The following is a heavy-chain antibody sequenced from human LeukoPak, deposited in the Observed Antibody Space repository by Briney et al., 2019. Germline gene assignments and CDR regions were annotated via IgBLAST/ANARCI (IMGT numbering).Heavy chain of an antibody. Sequence: AGGSLRLSCAASGVIVSRNFMSWVRQAPGKGLQWVAIMYAGGTTDYSESVRGRFYISRDTSNNTLSLQMNSLRAEDTAVYYCAKDPVEMATVNWFDPWGQGTLVTVSS. CDR2: MYAGGTT. CDR3: AKDPVEMATVNWFDP. V-gene: IGHV3-53*01. D-gene: IGHD5-24*01. J-gene: IGHJ5*02. CDR1: GVIVSRNF.